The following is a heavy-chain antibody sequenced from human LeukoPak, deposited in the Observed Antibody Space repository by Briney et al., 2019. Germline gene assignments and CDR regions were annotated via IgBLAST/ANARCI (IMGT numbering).Heavy chain of an antibody. CDR3: AKDYVVGATRGDWFDP. CDR2: ISGSGGST. CDR1: GFTFSSYS. D-gene: IGHD1-26*01. Sequence: GGSLRLSCAASGFTFSSYSMNWVRQAPGKGLEWVSAISGSGGSTYYADSVKGRFTISRDNSKNTLYLQMNSLRAEDTAVYYCAKDYVVGATRGDWFDPWGQGTLVTVSS. V-gene: IGHV3-23*01. J-gene: IGHJ5*02.